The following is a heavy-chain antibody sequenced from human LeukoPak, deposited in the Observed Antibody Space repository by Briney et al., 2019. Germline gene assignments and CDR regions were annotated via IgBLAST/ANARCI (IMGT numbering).Heavy chain of an antibody. D-gene: IGHD2-15*01. V-gene: IGHV3-53*01. CDR2: IYSGDST. CDR1: GFTVSSNY. J-gene: IGHJ3*02. CDR3: ARGAGVVAATSTAFDI. Sequence: GGSLRLSCAASGFTVSSNYMSWVRQAPGKGLEWVSVIYSGDSTYYADSVKGRFTISRDNSKNTLYLQMNSLRAEDTAVYYCARGAGVVAATSTAFDIWGQGTMVTVSS.